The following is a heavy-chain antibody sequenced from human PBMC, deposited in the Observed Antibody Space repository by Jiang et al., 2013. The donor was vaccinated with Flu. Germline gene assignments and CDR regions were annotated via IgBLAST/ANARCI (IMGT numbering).Heavy chain of an antibody. CDR2: TYYRSKSYN. CDR3: ARGRRDYYAMDV. V-gene: IGHV6-1*01. Sequence: WIRQSPSRGLEWLGRTYYRSKSYNEYAVSVKSRITINPDTSKNQFSLQLNSVTPEDTAVYYCARGRRDYYAMDVWGQGTTVTVSS. D-gene: IGHD2-21*01. J-gene: IGHJ6*02.